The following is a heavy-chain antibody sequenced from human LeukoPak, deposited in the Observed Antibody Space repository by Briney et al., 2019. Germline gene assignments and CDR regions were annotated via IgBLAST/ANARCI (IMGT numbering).Heavy chain of an antibody. CDR2: INHSGST. V-gene: IGHV4-34*01. Sequence: SETPSLTCAVYGGSFSGYYWSWIRQPPGKGLEWIGEINHSGSTNYNPSLKSRVTISVDTSKNQFSLKLSSVTAADTAVYYCARGQMPNYYDSSGYSQHFDYWGQGTLVTVSS. D-gene: IGHD3-22*01. J-gene: IGHJ4*02. CDR3: ARGQMPNYYDSSGYSQHFDY. CDR1: GGSFSGYY.